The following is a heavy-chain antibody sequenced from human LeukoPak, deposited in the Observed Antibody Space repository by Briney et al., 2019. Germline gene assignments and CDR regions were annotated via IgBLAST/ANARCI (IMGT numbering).Heavy chain of an antibody. V-gene: IGHV4-39*01. CDR3: ARLGTMIVVDNWFDP. J-gene: IGHJ5*02. CDR2: IYYSGST. D-gene: IGHD3-22*01. CDR1: GGSISSSSYY. Sequence: SETLSLTCTVSGGSISSSSYYWGWIRQPPGKGLEWIGSIYYSGSTYYNPSLKSRVTISVDTSKNQFSLKLSSVTVADTAVYYCARLGTMIVVDNWFDPWGQGTLVTVSS.